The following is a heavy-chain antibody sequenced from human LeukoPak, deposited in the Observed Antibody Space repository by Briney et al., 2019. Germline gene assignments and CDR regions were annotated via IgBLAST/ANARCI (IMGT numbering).Heavy chain of an antibody. CDR1: GASITNYY. V-gene: IGHV4-59*01. D-gene: IGHD6-13*01. J-gene: IGHJ4*02. CDR2: IYYSGGT. Sequence: PSETLSLTCTVSGASITNYYWSWIRQPPGKGLEWIGFIYYSGGTNYNPSLKCRVTISLDMSKNRFSLNLSSVTAADTAVYYCARGEAASKSSSSWYADYWGQGTLVTVSS. CDR3: ARGEAASKSSSSWYADY.